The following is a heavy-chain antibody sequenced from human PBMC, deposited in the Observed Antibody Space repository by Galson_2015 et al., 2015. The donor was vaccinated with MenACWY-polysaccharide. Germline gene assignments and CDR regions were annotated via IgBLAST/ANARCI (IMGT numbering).Heavy chain of an antibody. Sequence: SLRLSCAASGFTFSAYPMHWVRQAPGKGLEYVSAISPNGENTYYANSVKGRFIISRDNSKNTLYLQMGSLRAEDMALYYCARRPPDSSGWYYDYWGRGTLVTVSS. D-gene: IGHD6-19*01. V-gene: IGHV3-64*01. CDR1: GFTFSAYP. CDR3: ARRPPDSSGWYYDY. J-gene: IGHJ4*02. CDR2: ISPNGENT.